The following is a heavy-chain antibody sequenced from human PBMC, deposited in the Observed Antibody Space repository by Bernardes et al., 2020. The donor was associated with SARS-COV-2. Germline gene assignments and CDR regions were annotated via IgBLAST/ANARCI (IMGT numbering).Heavy chain of an antibody. CDR2: VNWNSNYI. CDR3: AKDTALLANFYYSAMDV. D-gene: IGHD2-21*02. Sequence: GGSLRLSCAASGFNFKDFAMHWVRQPPGKGLEWVSGVNWNSNYIAYADSVKGRFTIFRDNARKSLSLQMNRLTTEDTALYYCAKDTALLANFYYSAMDVWGQGTTVTVSS. CDR1: GFNFKDFA. V-gene: IGHV3-9*01. J-gene: IGHJ6*02.